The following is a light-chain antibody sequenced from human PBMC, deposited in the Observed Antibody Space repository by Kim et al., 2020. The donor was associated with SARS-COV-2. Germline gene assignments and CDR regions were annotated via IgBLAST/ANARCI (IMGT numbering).Light chain of an antibody. CDR2: DVI. CDR3: CSYTSSNTRV. Sequence: QSVLTQPASVSGSPGQSITISCTGTSSDVGGYNYVSWYQQHPGKAPKLMIYDVIDRPSGVSDRFSGSKSGNTASLTISGLQAEDEADYYCCSYTSSNTRVFGTGTKVTVL. J-gene: IGLJ1*01. V-gene: IGLV2-14*03. CDR1: SSDVGGYNY.